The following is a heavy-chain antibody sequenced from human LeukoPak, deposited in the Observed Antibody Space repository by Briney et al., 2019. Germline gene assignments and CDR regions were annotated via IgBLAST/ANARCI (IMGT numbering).Heavy chain of an antibody. Sequence: ASVKVSCKASGYTFTSYYMHWVRQAPGQGLEWMGIINPSGGSTSYAQKFQGRVTMTRGTSTSTVYMELSSLRSEDTAVYYCARDSSGSETNPRHYFDYWGQGTLVTVSS. J-gene: IGHJ4*02. CDR2: INPSGGST. CDR1: GYTFTSYY. CDR3: ARDSSGSETNPRHYFDY. D-gene: IGHD6-19*01. V-gene: IGHV1-46*01.